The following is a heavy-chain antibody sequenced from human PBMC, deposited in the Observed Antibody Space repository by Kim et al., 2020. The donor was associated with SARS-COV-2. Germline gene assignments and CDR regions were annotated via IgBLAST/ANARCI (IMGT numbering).Heavy chain of an antibody. CDR3: ARSPKLLSQVGFDP. D-gene: IGHD3-10*01. J-gene: IGHJ5*02. Sequence: GGSLRLSCAASGFTFSSYAMHWVRQAPGKGLEYVSAISSNGGSTYYANSVKGRFTISRDNSKNTLYLQMGSLRAEDMAVYYCARSPKLLSQVGFDPWGQG. V-gene: IGHV3-64*01. CDR1: GFTFSSYA. CDR2: ISSNGGST.